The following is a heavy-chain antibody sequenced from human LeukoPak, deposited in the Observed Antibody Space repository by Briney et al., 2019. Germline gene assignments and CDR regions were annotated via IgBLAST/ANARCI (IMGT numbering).Heavy chain of an antibody. Sequence: GESLKISCQGSGYSFTNYCIGLGRQMPRKGLEWMGIIYPGDSDTRYSPSCQGQVTISADKSISTAYLQWSSLKASDTAMYYCASAVRYYDILTGPFDYWGQGTLVTVSS. V-gene: IGHV5-51*01. CDR2: IYPGDSDT. J-gene: IGHJ4*02. CDR1: GYSFTNYC. CDR3: ASAVRYYDILTGPFDY. D-gene: IGHD3-9*01.